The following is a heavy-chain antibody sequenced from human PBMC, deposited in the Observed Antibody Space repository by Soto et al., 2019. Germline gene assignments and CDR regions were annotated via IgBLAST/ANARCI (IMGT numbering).Heavy chain of an antibody. CDR1: GFAFSGSA. Sequence: EVQLVESGGGLVQPGGSLKLSCAASGFAFSGSAMYWVRQASGKGPEWVGRIRSKGHNYATEYAASVKGRFTISRDDSKNTAYLQMNSLQTEDTAVYYCTRDRFSYDYSGILWFDPWGQGTLVTVSS. CDR2: IRSKGHNYAT. J-gene: IGHJ5*02. V-gene: IGHV3-73*02. CDR3: TRDRFSYDYSGILWFDP. D-gene: IGHD3-16*01.